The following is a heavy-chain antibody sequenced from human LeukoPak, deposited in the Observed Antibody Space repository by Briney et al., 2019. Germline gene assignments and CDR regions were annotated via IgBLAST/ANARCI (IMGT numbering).Heavy chain of an antibody. Sequence: GSLRLSCEVSGFVVSRNYMNWIRQAPGKGLEWVSVIYDGGSRYYADSVKGRFTISRDTSKNTVYLEMTGLRVDDTAVYYCANGSSAYYFESWGQGTLVTVSS. CDR2: IYDGGSR. CDR3: ANGSSAYYFES. D-gene: IGHD6-6*01. V-gene: IGHV3-53*01. J-gene: IGHJ4*02. CDR1: GFVVSRNY.